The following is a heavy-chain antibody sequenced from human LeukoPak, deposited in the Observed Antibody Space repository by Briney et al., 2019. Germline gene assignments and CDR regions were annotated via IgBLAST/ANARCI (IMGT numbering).Heavy chain of an antibody. J-gene: IGHJ3*02. CDR3: ARGPQIGGAHRFDAFDI. CDR2: LSHSGTS. V-gene: IGHV4-38-2*01. D-gene: IGHD3-22*01. CDR1: GYSISSGYY. Sequence: SETLSLTCAVSGYSISSGYYWGWIRPPPGKGLEWIGSLSHSGTSYYNPSLKSRVTASGDTSKTQFSLKLSSVTAADTAVYYCARGPQIGGAHRFDAFDIWGQGTMVTVSS.